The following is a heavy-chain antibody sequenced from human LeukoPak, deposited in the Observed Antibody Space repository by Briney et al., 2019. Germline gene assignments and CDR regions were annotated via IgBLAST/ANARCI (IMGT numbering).Heavy chain of an antibody. CDR2: IIPIFGTA. Sequence: SVKVSCKASGGTSSSYAISWVRQAPGQGLEWMGGIIPIFGTANYAQKFQGRVTITTDKSTSTAYMELSSLRSEDTAVYYCATRQTRRDGYNWAPSDYWGQGTLVTVSS. V-gene: IGHV1-69*05. D-gene: IGHD5-24*01. J-gene: IGHJ4*02. CDR1: GGTSSSYA. CDR3: ATRQTRRDGYNWAPSDY.